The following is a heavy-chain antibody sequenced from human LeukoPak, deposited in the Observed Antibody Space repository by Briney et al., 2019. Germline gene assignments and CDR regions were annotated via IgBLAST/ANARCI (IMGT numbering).Heavy chain of an antibody. J-gene: IGHJ4*02. Sequence: PGGSLRLSCAASGFTFSTYAMSWARQAPGKGLEWVSGISSSGSGGSTYYADSVKGRFTISRDNSKNTLYLQMNSLRAEDTAVYYCAKGTTTLVVTKIDYWGQGTLVTVSS. CDR3: AKGTTTLVVTKIDY. CDR1: GFTFSTYA. V-gene: IGHV3-23*01. CDR2: ISSSGSGGST. D-gene: IGHD4-23*01.